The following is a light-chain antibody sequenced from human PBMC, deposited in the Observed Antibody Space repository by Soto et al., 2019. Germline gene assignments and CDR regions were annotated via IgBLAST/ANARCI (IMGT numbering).Light chain of an antibody. V-gene: IGKV3D-15*01. CDR2: YIS. CDR1: QSAGNF. J-gene: IGKJ5*01. Sequence: EIVMPQSPSTLSVSPWETASLSCRASQSAGNFLAWYQQKPGQAPRLLIYYISTRATGIPARFSGSGSGTEFTLTINSLQSEDSAVYYCQQHNQWPITFGQGTRLEIK. CDR3: QQHNQWPIT.